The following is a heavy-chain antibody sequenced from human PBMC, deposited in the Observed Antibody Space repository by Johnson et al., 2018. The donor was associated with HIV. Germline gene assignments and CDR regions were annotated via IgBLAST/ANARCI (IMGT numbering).Heavy chain of an antibody. CDR2: ISSSGSTI. CDR3: ARGRYYYDSSGSDAFDI. CDR1: GFTFSSYA. Sequence: EVQLVESGGGLVQPGGSLRLSCAASGFTFSSYAMSWVRQTPGKGLEWVSYISSSGSTIYYADSVKGRFTISRDNAKNSLYLQMNSLRAEDTALYYCARGRYYYDSSGSDAFDIWGQGTMVTVSS. V-gene: IGHV3-48*04. D-gene: IGHD3-22*01. J-gene: IGHJ3*02.